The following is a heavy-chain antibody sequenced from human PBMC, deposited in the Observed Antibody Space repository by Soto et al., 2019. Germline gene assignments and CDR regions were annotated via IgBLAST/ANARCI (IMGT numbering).Heavy chain of an antibody. CDR3: ARQIYAFDTAPNSQYFLDA. CDR1: GYSFAGYW. Sequence: GESLKISCKGSGYSFAGYWITWVRQKPGKGLEWMGRIDPSDSQTYYSPSFRGHVTISVTKSITTVFLQWSSLRASDTAMYYCARQIYAFDTAPNSQYFLDAGAQGTPVTVSS. J-gene: IGHJ1*01. V-gene: IGHV5-10-1*01. CDR2: IDPSDSQT. D-gene: IGHD3-3*01.